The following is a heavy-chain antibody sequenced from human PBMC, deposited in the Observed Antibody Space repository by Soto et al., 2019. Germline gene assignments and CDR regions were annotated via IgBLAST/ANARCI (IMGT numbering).Heavy chain of an antibody. Sequence: EVQLVESGGGLVQTGGSLRLSCAASGFTFSTWMHWVRQAPGTGLVWVSRINSDGSSITYADSVKGRFIISRDNAKNTLYLQMNSLTAEDTAVYYCTRGASGYGNFDYWGQGVLVTVSS. CDR2: INSDGSSI. CDR1: GFTFSTW. J-gene: IGHJ4*02. D-gene: IGHD5-12*01. CDR3: TRGASGYGNFDY. V-gene: IGHV3-74*01.